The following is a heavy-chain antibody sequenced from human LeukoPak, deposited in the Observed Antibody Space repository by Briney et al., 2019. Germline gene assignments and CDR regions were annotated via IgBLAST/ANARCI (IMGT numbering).Heavy chain of an antibody. Sequence: ASVKVSCKASGYTFTSYDINWVRQATGQGLEWMGWMNPNSGNTGYAQKFQGRVTITRNTSISTAYMELSSLRSEDTAVYYCARYDSSGYYFPFDYWGQGTLVTVSS. CDR3: ARYDSSGYYFPFDY. CDR2: MNPNSGNT. V-gene: IGHV1-8*03. D-gene: IGHD3-22*01. CDR1: GYTFTSYD. J-gene: IGHJ4*02.